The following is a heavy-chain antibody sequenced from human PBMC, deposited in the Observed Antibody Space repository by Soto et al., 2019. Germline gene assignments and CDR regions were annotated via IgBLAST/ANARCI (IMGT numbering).Heavy chain of an antibody. J-gene: IGHJ6*02. CDR1: GASITSGDYS. CDR3: ARGGDYYGMDV. V-gene: IGHV4-30-2*01. CDR2: IYHRGTT. Sequence: QVQLQESGSGLVKPSQTLSLTCAVSGASITSGDYSWSWIRQPPGKGLEWIGYIYHRGTTYYNPSLKSRATISVDRSKNHFSLNLSSVNAADTAVYYCARGGDYYGMDVWGQGTTVTVSS. D-gene: IGHD3-16*01.